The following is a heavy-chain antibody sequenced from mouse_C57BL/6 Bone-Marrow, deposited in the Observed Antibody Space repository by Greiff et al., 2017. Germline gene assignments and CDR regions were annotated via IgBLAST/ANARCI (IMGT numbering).Heavy chain of an antibody. CDR1: GYSFTDYY. Sequence: VQLQQSGPELVKPGASVKLSCKASGYSFTDYYMHWVKQSHGKSLEWIGEINPNYGTTSYNQKFKGKATLTVDQSSSTAYMQLNSLTSEDSAGYNCAKGGYEYIDDWGKGTTLTVSS. V-gene: IGHV1-39*01. D-gene: IGHD2-3*01. J-gene: IGHJ2*01. CDR2: INPNYGTT. CDR3: AKGGYEYIDD.